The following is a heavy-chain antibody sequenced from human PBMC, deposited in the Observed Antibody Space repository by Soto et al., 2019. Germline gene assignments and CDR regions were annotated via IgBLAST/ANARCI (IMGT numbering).Heavy chain of an antibody. CDR1: GFTFSDYY. J-gene: IGHJ4*02. CDR3: ARDSYRGAITMIVVVNGFFDY. Sequence: GGSLRLSCAASGFTFSDYYMSWIRQAPGKGLEWVSYISSSGSTIYYADSVKGRFTISRDNSKNTLYLQMNSLRAEDTAVYYCARDSYRGAITMIVVVNGFFDYCGQGTLVTVAS. D-gene: IGHD3-22*01. V-gene: IGHV3-11*04. CDR2: ISSSGSTI.